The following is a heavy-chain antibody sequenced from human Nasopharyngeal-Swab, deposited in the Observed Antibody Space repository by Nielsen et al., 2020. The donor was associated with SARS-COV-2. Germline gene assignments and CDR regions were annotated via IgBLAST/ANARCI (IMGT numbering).Heavy chain of an antibody. CDR3: VGSSWYGDYYYYYGMDV. D-gene: IGHD6-13*01. CDR1: GGSISSSSYY. Sequence: SETLSLTCTVSGGSISSSSYYWGWIRQPPRKGLEWIGSIYYSGSTYYNPSLKSRVTISVDTSKNQFSLKLSSVTAADTAVYYCVGSSWYGDYYYYYGMDVWGQGTTATVSS. J-gene: IGHJ6*02. CDR2: IYYSGST. V-gene: IGHV4-39*07.